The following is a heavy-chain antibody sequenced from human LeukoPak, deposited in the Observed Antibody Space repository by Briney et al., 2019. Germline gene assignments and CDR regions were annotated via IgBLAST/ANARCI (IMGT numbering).Heavy chain of an antibody. CDR1: GYTLTAHF. Sequence: PSASVKVSCKASGYTLTAHFIHWVRQAPGQGLEWMGWINPNNGDTNYAQSFQDRVTLTRDTSVNTAYMDLSRLKSDDTAVYYCARAVFGLGVPWGFVDWAQGTLLTVSS. CDR2: INPNNGDT. J-gene: IGHJ4*02. V-gene: IGHV1-2*02. D-gene: IGHD3-3*01. CDR3: ARAVFGLGVPWGFVD.